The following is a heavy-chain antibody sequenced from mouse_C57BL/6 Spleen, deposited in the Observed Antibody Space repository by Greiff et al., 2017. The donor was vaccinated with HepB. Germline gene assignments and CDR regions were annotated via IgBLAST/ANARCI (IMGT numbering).Heavy chain of an antibody. V-gene: IGHV5-17*01. CDR2: ISSGSSTI. J-gene: IGHJ3*01. CDR1: GFTFSDYG. D-gene: IGHD1-1*01. CDR3: AGGHYYGSSYVSFAY. Sequence: EVMLVESGGGLVKPGGSLKLSCAASGFTFSDYGMHWVRQAPEKGLEWVAYISSGSSTIYYADTVKGRFTISRDNAKNTLFLQMTSLRSEDTAMYYCAGGHYYGSSYVSFAYWGQGTLVTVSA.